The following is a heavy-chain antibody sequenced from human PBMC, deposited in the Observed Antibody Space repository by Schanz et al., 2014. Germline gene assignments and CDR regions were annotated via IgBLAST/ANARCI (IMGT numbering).Heavy chain of an antibody. CDR3: ARAHGNNWYGKGLDY. J-gene: IGHJ4*02. V-gene: IGHV3-23*01. Sequence: VQLLQFGGGLVQPGGSLRLSCAVSGFTVSSNHMSWVRQAPGKGLEWVSAISGSGGSTYYADSVKGRFTISRDNSKNTLYLQMNSLRADDTAVYFCARAHGNNWYGKGLDYWGRGTLVTVSS. CDR1: GFTVSSNH. D-gene: IGHD1-1*01. CDR2: ISGSGGST.